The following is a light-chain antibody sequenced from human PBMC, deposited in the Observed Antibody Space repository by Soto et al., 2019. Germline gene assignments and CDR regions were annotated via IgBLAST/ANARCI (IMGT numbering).Light chain of an antibody. J-gene: IGLJ2*01. V-gene: IGLV2-14*01. CDR2: DVS. CDR3: SSYTSSSTLV. CDR1: SSDVGDYNY. Sequence: QSALTQPASVSGSPGQSITISCTGTSSDVGDYNYVSWYQQHPGKAPKLMIYDVSNRSSGVSNRFSGSKSGNTASLTVSGLQAEDEADYYCSSYTSSSTLVFGGGTKLTVL.